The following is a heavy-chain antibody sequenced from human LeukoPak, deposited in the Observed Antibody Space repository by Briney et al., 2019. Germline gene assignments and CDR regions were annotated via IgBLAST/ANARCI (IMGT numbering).Heavy chain of an antibody. CDR1: GGSFSGYY. CDR2: INHRRST. J-gene: IGHJ3*02. V-gene: IGHV4-34*01. D-gene: IGHD3-10*01. CDR3: AKSNGYGLVDI. Sequence: SETLSLTCAVYGGSFSGYYWTWIRQPPGKGLEWIGEINHRRSTKYSPSLKSRVTISVDTSKNQFSLRLSSVTAADTAVYYCAKSNGYGLVDIWGQGTMVTVPS.